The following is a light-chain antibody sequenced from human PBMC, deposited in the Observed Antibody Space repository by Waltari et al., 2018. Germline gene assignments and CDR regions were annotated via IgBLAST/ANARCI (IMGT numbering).Light chain of an antibody. Sequence: QSVVTQPASVSGSPGQSISISCTGTSNDLGANDYVSWYQQHPGRAPQRVIYDVSVRPSGVSIRFSGSKSGNTASLTISGLQAEDEALYYCSSYTLTNPVVFGGGTKLTVL. V-gene: IGLV2-14*03. CDR3: SSYTLTNPVV. J-gene: IGLJ2*01. CDR1: SNDLGANDY. CDR2: DVS.